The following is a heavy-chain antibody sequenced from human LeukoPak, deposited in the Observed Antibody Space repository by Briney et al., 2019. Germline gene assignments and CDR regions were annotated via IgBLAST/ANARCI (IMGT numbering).Heavy chain of an antibody. J-gene: IGHJ2*01. Sequence: GGTLRLSCAASGFTFSTYGMSWVRQAPGKGLEWVSLIGGSGDRTYYADSVKGRFTISRDNSKNTLYLQMNSLRAGDTAVYYCARAAYSSTWYSRYFDLWGRGTLVTVSS. V-gene: IGHV3-23*01. CDR3: ARAAYSSTWYSRYFDL. CDR2: IGGSGDRT. D-gene: IGHD6-13*01. CDR1: GFTFSTYG.